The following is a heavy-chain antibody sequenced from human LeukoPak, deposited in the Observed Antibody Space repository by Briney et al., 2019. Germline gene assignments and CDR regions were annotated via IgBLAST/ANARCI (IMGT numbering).Heavy chain of an antibody. CDR3: ARRTGAAPGEFFLH. D-gene: IGHD6-19*01. Sequence: GGSLRLSCAGSGFIVSSSYTNWVRQAPGKGLEWVSAIYSSGSTDYADSVRGRFTIARDTSKNMVYLQMNSLTAEDTAIYYCARRTGAAPGEFFLHWGQGTLVTVSS. J-gene: IGHJ1*01. CDR1: GFIVSSSY. CDR2: IYSSGST. V-gene: IGHV3-53*01.